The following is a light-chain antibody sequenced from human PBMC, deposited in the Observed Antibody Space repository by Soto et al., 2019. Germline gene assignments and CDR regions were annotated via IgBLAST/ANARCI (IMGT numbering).Light chain of an antibody. CDR3: QQYHYWWT. CDR1: QSVDSH. Sequence: EIVMTQSPATLSVSPGERDTLSCRASQSVDSHLAWYQQKPGLAPRLLIYGASTRATGIPARFSGSGFGTEFTLTISSLQSEDFAVYYCQQYHYWWTFGQGTKVDIK. CDR2: GAS. J-gene: IGKJ1*01. V-gene: IGKV3-15*01.